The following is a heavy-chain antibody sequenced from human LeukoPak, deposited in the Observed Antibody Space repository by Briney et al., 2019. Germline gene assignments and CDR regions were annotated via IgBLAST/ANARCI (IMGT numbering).Heavy chain of an antibody. J-gene: IGHJ6*03. Sequence: GGSLRLSCAASGFTFSDYFMSWIRQAPGKGLEWVSYISSSGSTIYYADSVKGRFTISRDNAKNSLYLQMNSLRAEDTAVYYCARDWGRIRNYYYYYMDVWGKGTTVTVSS. V-gene: IGHV3-11*04. CDR1: GFTFSDYF. D-gene: IGHD3-16*01. CDR3: ARDWGRIRNYYYYYMDV. CDR2: ISSSGSTI.